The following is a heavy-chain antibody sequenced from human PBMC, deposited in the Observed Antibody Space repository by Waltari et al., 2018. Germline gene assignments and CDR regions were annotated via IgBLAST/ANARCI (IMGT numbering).Heavy chain of an antibody. Sequence: EVQLVQSGAEVKKPGESLKISCKGSGYSFTDYWIVWVRQMPGKGLDVMGIIYPHVSDTRYSPSFQGQVTISADKSISTAYLQWSSLKASDTAMYYCARPPVPAATTDFDYWGQGTLVTVSS. D-gene: IGHD2-2*01. CDR1: GYSFTDYW. CDR2: IYPHVSDT. V-gene: IGHV5-51*01. J-gene: IGHJ4*02. CDR3: ARPPVPAATTDFDY.